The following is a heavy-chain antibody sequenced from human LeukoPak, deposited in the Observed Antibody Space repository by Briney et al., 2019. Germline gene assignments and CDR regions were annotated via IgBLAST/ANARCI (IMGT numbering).Heavy chain of an antibody. D-gene: IGHD3-10*01. CDR2: INHSGST. J-gene: IGHJ5*02. Sequence: SETLSLTCAVYGGSFSGYYWSWIRQPPGKGLEWIGEINHSGSTNYNPSLKSRVTISVDTSKNQFSLKLSSVTAADTAVYYCARGRGYYYGSVSYYYPSYNWFDPWGQGTLVTVSS. CDR3: ARGRGYYYGSVSYYYPSYNWFDP. CDR1: GGSFSGYY. V-gene: IGHV4-34*01.